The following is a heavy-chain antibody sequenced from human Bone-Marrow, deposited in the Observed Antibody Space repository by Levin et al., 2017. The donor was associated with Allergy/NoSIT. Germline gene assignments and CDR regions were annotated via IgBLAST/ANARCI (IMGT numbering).Heavy chain of an antibody. Sequence: SETLSLTCTVSGGSVSSDTYYWSWIRQPPGKGLEWIGYISSSGSTYYNPSLMSRVTISVHTSKNQFSLKLTSVAPADTAVYYCARDDYADFTGWVWGQGSLVTVSS. D-gene: IGHD4-17*01. CDR1: GGSVSSDTYY. J-gene: IGHJ4*02. CDR3: ARDDYADFTGWV. V-gene: IGHV4-61*01. CDR2: ISSSGST.